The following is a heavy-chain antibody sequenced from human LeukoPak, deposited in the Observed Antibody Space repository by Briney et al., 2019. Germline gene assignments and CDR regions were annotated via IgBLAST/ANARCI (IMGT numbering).Heavy chain of an antibody. D-gene: IGHD2-15*01. CDR3: VPLKGDIAVVVY. Sequence: PGGSLRLSCAASGFTFSSYGMHWVRQAPGKGLEWVAFIRYDGSNKYYADSVKGGFTISRDNSKNTLYLQMNSLRVEDTAVYYCVPLKGDIAVVVYWGQGPLVTVSS. CDR2: IRYDGSNK. CDR1: GFTFSSYG. V-gene: IGHV3-30*02. J-gene: IGHJ4*02.